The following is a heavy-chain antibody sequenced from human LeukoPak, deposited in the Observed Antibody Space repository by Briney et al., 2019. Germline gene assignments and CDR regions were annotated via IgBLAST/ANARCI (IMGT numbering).Heavy chain of an antibody. V-gene: IGHV3-23*01. CDR3: AKDPYYDSSGYYYDFDY. CDR2: MIGSGSST. D-gene: IGHD3-22*01. J-gene: IGHJ4*02. CDR1: GFPFSNHA. Sequence: GGSLRLSCAASGFPFSNHAMSWVRQAPGKGLEWVSAMIGSGSSTYYADSAKGRFTISRDNSKNTLYLQMNSLRAEDTAVYYCAKDPYYDSSGYYYDFDYWGQGTLVTVSS.